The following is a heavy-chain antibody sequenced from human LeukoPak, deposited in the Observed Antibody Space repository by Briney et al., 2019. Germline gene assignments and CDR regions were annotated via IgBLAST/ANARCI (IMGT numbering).Heavy chain of an antibody. D-gene: IGHD1-7*01. Sequence: ASVKVSCKASGGTFSSYAISWVRQAPGQGLEWMGGIIPIFGTANYAQKFQGRATITADESTSTAYMELSSLRSEDTAVYYCARATTREYYYYGMDVWGQGTTVTVSS. CDR2: IIPIFGTA. CDR1: GGTFSSYA. CDR3: ARATTREYYYYGMDV. V-gene: IGHV1-69*13. J-gene: IGHJ6*02.